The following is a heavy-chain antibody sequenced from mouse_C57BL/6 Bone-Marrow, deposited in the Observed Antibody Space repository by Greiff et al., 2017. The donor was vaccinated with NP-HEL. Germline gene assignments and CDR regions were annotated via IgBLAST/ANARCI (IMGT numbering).Heavy chain of an antibody. D-gene: IGHD1-1*01. J-gene: IGHJ3*01. V-gene: IGHV1-22*01. CDR1: GYTFTDYN. Sequence: EVKLMESGPELVKPGASVKMSCKASGYTFTDYNMHWVKQSHGKSLEWIGYINPNNGGTSYNQKFKGKATLTVNKSSSTAYRGLRSVTSEDSSGYYCADGSSLAWFAYWGQGTLVTVSA. CDR2: INPNNGGT. CDR3: ADGSSLAWFAY.